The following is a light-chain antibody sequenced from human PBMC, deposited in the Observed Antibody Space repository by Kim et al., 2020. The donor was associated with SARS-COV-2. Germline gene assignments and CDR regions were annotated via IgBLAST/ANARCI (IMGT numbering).Light chain of an antibody. CDR2: GNN. CDR1: SSNIGATYD. Sequence: QRVTISCTGSSSNIGATYDVPWYQQLPGTAPKLLIYGNNNRPSGVPDRFSGSKSGTSASLTITGLQAEDEADYYCQSYDSSLSAVVFGGGTQLTVL. CDR3: QSYDSSLSAVV. J-gene: IGLJ3*02. V-gene: IGLV1-40*01.